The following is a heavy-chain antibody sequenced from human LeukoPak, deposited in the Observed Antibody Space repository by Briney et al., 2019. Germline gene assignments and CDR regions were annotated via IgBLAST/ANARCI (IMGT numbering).Heavy chain of an antibody. V-gene: IGHV3-21*04. J-gene: IGHJ4*02. D-gene: IGHD2-2*01. CDR1: GGSISSYY. CDR2: ITSGSTYI. Sequence: ETLSLTCTVSGGSISSYYWSWIRQPPGKGLEWVSSITSGSTYIHYADSVKGRFTISRDNSKNSLYLQMNSLRAEDTAVYYCAKRPVPIDYWGQGTLVTVSS. CDR3: AKRPVPIDY.